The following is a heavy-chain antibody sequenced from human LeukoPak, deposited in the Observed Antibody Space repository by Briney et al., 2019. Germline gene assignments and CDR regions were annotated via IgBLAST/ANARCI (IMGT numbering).Heavy chain of an antibody. CDR2: VYYSGST. J-gene: IGHJ4*02. CDR3: ARKIGSGDGFDY. V-gene: IGHV4-59*08. Sequence: SETLSLTCTVSGGSISTFYWSWIRQPPGKGLEWIGSVYYSGSTNYNPSLKSRVTISVDTSKNKFSLKLSSVTAADTAVYYCARKIGSGDGFDYWGQGTLVTVSS. CDR1: GGSISTFY. D-gene: IGHD5-24*01.